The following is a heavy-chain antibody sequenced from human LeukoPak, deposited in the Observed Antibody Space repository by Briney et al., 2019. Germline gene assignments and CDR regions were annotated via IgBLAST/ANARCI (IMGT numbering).Heavy chain of an antibody. CDR3: AKDHTSGYFDY. D-gene: IGHD2-15*01. J-gene: IGHJ4*02. V-gene: IGHV3-23*01. CDR1: GFTFSTYA. Sequence: GGSLRLSCAASGFTFSTYAMSWVRQAPGKGLEWVSSISGSGGSTYYADSVKGRFTISRDNSKNTLYLQMNSLRAEDTAVYYCAKDHTSGYFDYWGQGTLVTVSS. CDR2: ISGSGGST.